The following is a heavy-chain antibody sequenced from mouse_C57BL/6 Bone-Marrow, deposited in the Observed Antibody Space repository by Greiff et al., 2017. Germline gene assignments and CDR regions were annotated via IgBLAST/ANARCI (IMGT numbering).Heavy chain of an antibody. J-gene: IGHJ2*01. V-gene: IGHV5-17*01. Sequence: EVKLEESGGGLVKPGGSLKLSCAASGFTFSDYGMHWVRQAPEKGLEWVAYLSSGSSTIYYADTVKGRFTISRDNAKNTLFLQMTSLRSEDTAMYYCARRRFFDYWGQGTTLTVSS. CDR2: LSSGSSTI. CDR3: ARRRFFDY. CDR1: GFTFSDYG.